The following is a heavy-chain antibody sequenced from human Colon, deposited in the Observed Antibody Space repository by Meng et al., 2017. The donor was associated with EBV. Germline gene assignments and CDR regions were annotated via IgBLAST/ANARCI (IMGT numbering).Heavy chain of an antibody. CDR3: ARDYGTSRPFEY. Sequence: VPLQQSRPGLVKPSPTLSLTCAASGDSVSSTGTAWNWITQCPSRGLEWLVRTYYRYKWHNDYAVYVKGRIAINPDTSKNQFFLQLNSVNPEDTAVYYCARDYGTSRPFEYWGQGILVTVSS. D-gene: IGHD1/OR15-1a*01. J-gene: IGHJ4*02. CDR2: TYYRYKWHN. V-gene: IGHV6-1*01. CDR1: GDSVSSTGTA.